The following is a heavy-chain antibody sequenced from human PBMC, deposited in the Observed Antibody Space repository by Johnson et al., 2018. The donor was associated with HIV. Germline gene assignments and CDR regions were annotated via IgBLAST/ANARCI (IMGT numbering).Heavy chain of an antibody. CDR2: ISSNGGST. V-gene: IGHV3-64*01. Sequence: VHLVESGGGLVQPGGSLRLSCAASGFTFSSYAMHWVRQAPGKGLEYVSAISSNGGSTYYANSVKGRFTISRDNSKNTLYLQMGSLRAEDMAVYYCARCGELRAFDIWGQGTMVTVSS. CDR1: GFTFSSYA. D-gene: IGHD1-26*01. CDR3: ARCGELRAFDI. J-gene: IGHJ3*02.